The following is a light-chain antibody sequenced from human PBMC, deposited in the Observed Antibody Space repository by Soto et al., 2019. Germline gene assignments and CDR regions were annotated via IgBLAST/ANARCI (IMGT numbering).Light chain of an antibody. CDR2: AAS. CDR1: QSISSY. V-gene: IGKV1-39*01. Sequence: DIQMTQSPSSLSASVGDRVIITCRASQSISSYLNWYQQKPGKAPKLLIYAASSLQSGVPSRFSGSGSGTDFTLTISRLEPEDFAVYYCHQYGSSRTFGQGTKVDIK. J-gene: IGKJ1*01. CDR3: HQYGSSRT.